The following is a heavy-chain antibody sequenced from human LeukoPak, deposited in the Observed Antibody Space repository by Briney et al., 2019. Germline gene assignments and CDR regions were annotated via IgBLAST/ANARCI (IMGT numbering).Heavy chain of an antibody. V-gene: IGHV4-59*01. CDR3: ARYSAPVTSIDY. J-gene: IGHJ4*02. Sequence: SETLSLTCTVSGGSISSNYWSWIRQPPGKGLEWIGYIYRSGSTNYNPSLKSRVTTSVDTSKNQFSLMLSSVTAADTAVYYCARYSAPVTSIDYWGQGTLVTVSS. CDR2: IYRSGST. CDR1: GGSISSNY. D-gene: IGHD2-21*02.